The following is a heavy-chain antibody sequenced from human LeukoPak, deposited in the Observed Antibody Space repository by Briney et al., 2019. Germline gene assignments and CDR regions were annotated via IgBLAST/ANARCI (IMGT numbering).Heavy chain of an antibody. CDR1: VYTLTELS. V-gene: IGHV1-24*01. D-gene: IGHD2-15*01. Sequence: EASVKVSCKVSVYTLTELSMHWVRQAPGKGLEWMGGFDPEDGETIYAQKFQGRVTMTEDTSTDTAYMELSSLRSEDTAVYYCATVIPGDDAVAFDYWGQGTLVTVSS. CDR2: FDPEDGET. J-gene: IGHJ4*02. CDR3: ATVIPGDDAVAFDY.